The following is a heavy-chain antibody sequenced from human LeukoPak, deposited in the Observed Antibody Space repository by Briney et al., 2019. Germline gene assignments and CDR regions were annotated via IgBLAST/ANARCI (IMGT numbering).Heavy chain of an antibody. CDR3: ASPGYCSGGSCLAGMDV. Sequence: PSETLSLTCTISGGSISSSSYYWGWIRQPPGKGLEGIGSIYYSGSTYYNPSLKSRVTMSVDTSKNQFSLKLSSVTAADPAVYYCASPGYCSGGSCLAGMDVWGQGTTVTVSS. CDR1: GGSISSSSYY. J-gene: IGHJ6*02. D-gene: IGHD2-15*01. CDR2: IYYSGST. V-gene: IGHV4-39*01.